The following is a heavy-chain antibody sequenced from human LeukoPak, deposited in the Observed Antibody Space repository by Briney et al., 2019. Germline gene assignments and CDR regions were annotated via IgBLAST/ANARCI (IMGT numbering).Heavy chain of an antibody. CDR2: INPNSGGT. V-gene: IGHV1-2*02. CDR3: AVWAGESNFDY. CDR1: GHTFTGCY. J-gene: IGHJ4*02. D-gene: IGHD1-14*01. Sequence: ASVKVSCKASGHTFTGCYMHWVRQAPGQGLEWMGWINPNSGGTNYAQKFQGRGTMTRDTSISTAYMELSRLRSDDTAVDYCAVWAGESNFDYWGQGTLVTVSS.